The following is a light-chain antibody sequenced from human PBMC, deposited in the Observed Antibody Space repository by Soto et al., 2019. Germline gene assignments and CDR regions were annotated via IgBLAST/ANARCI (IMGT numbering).Light chain of an antibody. J-gene: IGLJ1*01. Sequence: QSALTQPASVSGSPGQSITISCTGTSSDVGGYNYVSWYQQHPGKAPKLMIYEVSNRPSGVSIRFSGSESGNTASLTISGLQAADEADYYCSSYTSSITYVFGTGTKVTVL. V-gene: IGLV2-14*01. CDR2: EVS. CDR3: SSYTSSITYV. CDR1: SSDVGGYNY.